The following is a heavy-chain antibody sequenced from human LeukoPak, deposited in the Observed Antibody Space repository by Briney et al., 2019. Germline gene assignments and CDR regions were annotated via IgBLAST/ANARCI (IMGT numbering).Heavy chain of an antibody. D-gene: IGHD6-19*01. Sequence: KTSETLSLTCTVSGGSISGYYWSWIRQPPGKGLEWIGYIYYSGSTNYNPSLKSRVTISVDTSKNQFSLKLSSVTAADTAVYYCAREGYSSGWYLAFDIWGQGTMVTVSS. J-gene: IGHJ3*02. V-gene: IGHV4-59*01. CDR1: GGSISGYY. CDR2: IYYSGST. CDR3: AREGYSSGWYLAFDI.